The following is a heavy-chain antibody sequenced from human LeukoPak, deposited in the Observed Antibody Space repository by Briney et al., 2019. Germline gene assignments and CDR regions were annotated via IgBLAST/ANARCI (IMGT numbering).Heavy chain of an antibody. CDR3: ARGPYCGGDCYSPMYYFYY. V-gene: IGHV3-23*01. Sequence: GGSLRLSCAASGFTFSSYAMSWVRQAPGKGLEWVSAISGSGGSTYYADSVKGRFTISRDNSKNTLYLQMNSLRAEDTAVYYCARGPYCGGDCYSPMYYFYYWGQGTLVTVSS. CDR1: GFTFSSYA. D-gene: IGHD2-21*02. CDR2: ISGSGGST. J-gene: IGHJ4*02.